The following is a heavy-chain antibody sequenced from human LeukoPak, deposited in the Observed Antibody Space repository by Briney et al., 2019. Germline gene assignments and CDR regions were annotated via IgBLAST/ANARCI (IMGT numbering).Heavy chain of an antibody. D-gene: IGHD2-15*01. V-gene: IGHV3-7*01. CDR2: IKQDGSEK. CDR1: GFTFSSYW. J-gene: IGHJ4*02. CDR3: SRAPKYCSGGSGCLNRFDY. Sequence: GGSLRLSCAASGFTFSSYWMSWVRQAPGKGLEWVANIKQDGSEKYYVDSVKGRFTISRDNAKNSLYLQMNSLRAEDTAVYYCSRAPKYCSGGSGCLNRFDYWGQGTLVTVSS.